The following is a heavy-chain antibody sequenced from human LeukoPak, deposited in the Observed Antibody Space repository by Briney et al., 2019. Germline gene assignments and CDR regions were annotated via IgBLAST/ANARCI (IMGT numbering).Heavy chain of an antibody. CDR1: GGSISSSSYY. V-gene: IGHV4-39*01. CDR3: ARLNYYYYGMDV. CDR2: IYYSGST. J-gene: IGHJ6*02. Sequence: PSETLSLTCAGSGGSISSSSYYWGWIRQPPGKGLEWIGSIYYSGSTYYNPSLKSRVTISVDTSKNQFSLKLSSVTAADTAVYYCARLNYYYYGMDVWGQGTTVTVSS.